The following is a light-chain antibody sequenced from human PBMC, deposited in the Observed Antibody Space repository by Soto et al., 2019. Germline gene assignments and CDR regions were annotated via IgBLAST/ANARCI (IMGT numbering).Light chain of an antibody. Sequence: EVVLTQSPATLSVSPGDRATLSCRASQSVSRNLAGYQQKPGQAPRLLIYGASTRATGVPARFSGSGSATEFPLSISSVQSEDVAVYYYQQYGDWPPETFGQGTELEI. CDR3: QQYGDWPPET. CDR2: GAS. V-gene: IGKV3-15*01. J-gene: IGKJ2*01. CDR1: QSVSRN.